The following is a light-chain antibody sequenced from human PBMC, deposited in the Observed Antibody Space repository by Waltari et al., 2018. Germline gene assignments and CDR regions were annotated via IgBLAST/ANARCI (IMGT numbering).Light chain of an antibody. CDR2: LVS. CDR3: MQARQTPWT. J-gene: IGKJ1*01. CDR1: QSLLHSSGYTF. V-gene: IGKV2-28*01. Sequence: DIVMTQSPRFLPVTPGEPASISCRSSQSLLHSSGYTFLDWYLQKPGQSPQRLIYLVSNRASGVPDRFSGSGSGTDFTLKISRVEAEDVGVYYCMQARQTPWTFGQGTKVEIK.